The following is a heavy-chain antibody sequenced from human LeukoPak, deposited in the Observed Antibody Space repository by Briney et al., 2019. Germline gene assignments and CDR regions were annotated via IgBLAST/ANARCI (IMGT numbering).Heavy chain of an antibody. CDR1: GFAFSSYA. CDR2: ISYDGSNK. J-gene: IGHJ4*02. Sequence: GGSLRLSCAASGFAFSSYAMHWVRQAPGKGLEWVAVISYDGSNKYYADSVKGRFTISRDNSKNTLYLQMNSLRAEDTAVYYCARAPQSGFYYFDYWGQGTLVTVSS. CDR3: ARAPQSGFYYFDY. V-gene: IGHV3-30-3*01. D-gene: IGHD3-3*01.